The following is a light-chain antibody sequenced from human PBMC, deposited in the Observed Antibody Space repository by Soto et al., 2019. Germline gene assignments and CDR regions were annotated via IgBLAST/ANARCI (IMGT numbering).Light chain of an antibody. Sequence: DIQMTQSPSSVSASVGDRVTIPSRASQGITSWLAWYKQKPGHAPKLLIYRASNLQSGVPSRFSGSGAGTDFTLTISGLQPLPFATYYCQQTTTFALAFGGSTKMEIK. CDR1: QGITSW. J-gene: IGKJ4*02. V-gene: IGKV1-12*01. CDR2: RAS. CDR3: QQTTTFALA.